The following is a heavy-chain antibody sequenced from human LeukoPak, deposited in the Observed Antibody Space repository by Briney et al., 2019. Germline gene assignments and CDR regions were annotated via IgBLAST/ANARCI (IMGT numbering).Heavy chain of an antibody. Sequence: SETLSLTCAVSGGSISSGGYYWSWIRQHPGKGLEWIGYIYYSGSTSYNPSLKSRVTISVDTSKNQFSLKLSSVTAADTAVYYCARARIVVVTANDAFDIWGQGTMVTVSS. J-gene: IGHJ3*02. V-gene: IGHV4-31*11. CDR2: IYYSGST. CDR1: GGSISSGGYY. CDR3: ARARIVVVTANDAFDI. D-gene: IGHD2-21*02.